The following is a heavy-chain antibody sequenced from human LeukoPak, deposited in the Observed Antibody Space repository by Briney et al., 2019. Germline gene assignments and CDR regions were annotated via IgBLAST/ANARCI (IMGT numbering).Heavy chain of an antibody. CDR1: GFTFSSYG. CDR3: AKDRCSNGIGCFYYYMDV. V-gene: IGHV3-30*18. J-gene: IGHJ6*03. D-gene: IGHD2-8*01. CDR2: ISYDGSNK. Sequence: GGSLRLSCAASGFTFSSYGMHWVRQAPGKGLEWVAVISYDGSNKYYADSVKGRFAISRDNSKNTLYLQMNSLRAEDTAVYYCAKDRCSNGIGCFYYYMDVWGKGTTVTISS.